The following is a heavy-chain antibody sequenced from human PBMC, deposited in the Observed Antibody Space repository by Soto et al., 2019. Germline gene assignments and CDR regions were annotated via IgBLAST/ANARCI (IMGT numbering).Heavy chain of an antibody. D-gene: IGHD3-10*01. V-gene: IGHV3-33*01. CDR3: AGDHGTGKAEYFQH. J-gene: IGHJ1*01. CDR2: IWYDGSNK. CDR1: GFTFSSYG. Sequence: QVQLVESGGGVVQPGRSLRLSCAASGFTFSSYGMHWVRQAPGKGLEWVAVIWYDGSNKYYADSVKGRFTISRDNSKNTLYLQMNSLRAEDTAVYYCAGDHGTGKAEYFQHWGQGTLVTVSS.